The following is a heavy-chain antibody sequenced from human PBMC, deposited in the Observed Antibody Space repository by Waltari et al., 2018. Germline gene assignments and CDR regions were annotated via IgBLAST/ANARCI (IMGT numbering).Heavy chain of an antibody. CDR3: ARPYYYDSSGYYGY. CDR2: ISYDGSNK. CDR1: GFTFSSYA. V-gene: IGHV3-30-3*01. D-gene: IGHD3-22*01. Sequence: QVQLVESGGGVVQPGRSLRLSCAASGFTFSSYAMQWVRQAPGKGLEWVAVISYDGSNKHYADSVKGRFTISRDNSKNTLYLQMNSLRAEDTAVYYCARPYYYDSSGYYGYWGQGTLVTVSS. J-gene: IGHJ4*02.